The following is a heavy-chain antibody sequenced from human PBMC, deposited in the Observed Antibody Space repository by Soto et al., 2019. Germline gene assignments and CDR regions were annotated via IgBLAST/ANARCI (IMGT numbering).Heavy chain of an antibody. CDR3: ARDTSGWSLNGLDV. Sequence: QVDLVQSGAEVKKPGASVTISCKASGSAITRYYIHWVRQPPGRGLEWMGIINPGGGSASYAQKFQDRVTIDKDTSTGTVYMDLRSLRTEDTAVYYCARDTSGWSLNGLDVWGQGTTVNVSS. J-gene: IGHJ6*02. D-gene: IGHD6-19*01. CDR1: GSAITRYY. V-gene: IGHV1-46*01. CDR2: INPGGGSA.